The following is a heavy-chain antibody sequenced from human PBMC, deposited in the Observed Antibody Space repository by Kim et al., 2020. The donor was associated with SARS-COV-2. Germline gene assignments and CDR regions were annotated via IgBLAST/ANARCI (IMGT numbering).Heavy chain of an antibody. V-gene: IGHV3-48*04. Sequence: LSLTCAASGFTFSLYTMNWVRQAPGKGPEWISHISSTSSTIYYADSVKGRLTVSRDNAKNSLYLQMNSLRAEDTAIYFCTRENFWYFDLWGRGTLVT. CDR2: ISSTSSTI. J-gene: IGHJ2*01. CDR1: GFTFSLYT. D-gene: IGHD1-7*01. CDR3: TRENFWYFDL.